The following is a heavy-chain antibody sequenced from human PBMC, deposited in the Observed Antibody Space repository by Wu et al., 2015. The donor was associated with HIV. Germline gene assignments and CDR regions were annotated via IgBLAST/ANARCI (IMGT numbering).Heavy chain of an antibody. V-gene: IGHV1-69*05. J-gene: IGHJ3*02. CDR3: ARVLGGVAVTGAFDI. Sequence: QVQLVQSGAEVKKPGSSVKVSCTGSGGTFSSYVTAWVRQAPGQGLEWMGGIIPLFRTANYSPKFQGRLTITTDESMTTAYMDLRSLRSDDTAVYYCARVLGGVAVTGAFDIWGQGTMVTVSS. D-gene: IGHD6-19*01. CDR1: GGTFSSYV. CDR2: IIPLFRTA.